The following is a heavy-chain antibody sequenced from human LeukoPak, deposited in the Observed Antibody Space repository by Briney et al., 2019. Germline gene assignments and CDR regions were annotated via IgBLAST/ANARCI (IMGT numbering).Heavy chain of an antibody. Sequence: GGSLRLSCAASGLNFRSSWMSWIRQAPGKGLERVANINQDGSEKYYVDSVRRRFTISRDNAKNSLYLQMNSLRVEDTAVYYCARAFYSYFDYWDQGTLVVVST. CDR3: ARAFYSYFDY. CDR2: INQDGSEK. J-gene: IGHJ4*02. CDR1: GLNFRSSW. D-gene: IGHD2/OR15-2a*01. V-gene: IGHV3-7*03.